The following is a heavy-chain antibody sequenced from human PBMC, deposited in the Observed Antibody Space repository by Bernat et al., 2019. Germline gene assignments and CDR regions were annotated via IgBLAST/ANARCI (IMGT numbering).Heavy chain of an antibody. D-gene: IGHD5-12*01. V-gene: IGHV5-10-1*01. CDR1: SNTFPNYW. CDR3: ARILPTKGLDAFYM. CDR2: FDPSDSHI. J-gene: IGHJ3*02. Sequence: EVQLVQSGAEVKKPGESLRISCAATSNTFPNYWIAWVRQIPGKGLEWLGKFDPSDSHINYNPSFEGHVTISVDKSINTAYLQWNSLKASDTAIYYCARILPTKGLDAFYMWGQGTLVTVSS.